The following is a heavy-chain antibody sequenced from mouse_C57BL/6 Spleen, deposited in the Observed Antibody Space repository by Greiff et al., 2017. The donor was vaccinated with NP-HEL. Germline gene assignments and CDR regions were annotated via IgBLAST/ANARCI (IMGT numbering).Heavy chain of an antibody. J-gene: IGHJ1*03. Sequence: QVQLQQSGAELVRPGASVKLSCKASGYTFTDYYINWVKQRPGQGLEWIARIYPGSGNTYYNEKFKGKATLTAEKSSSTAYMQLSSLTSEDSAVYFCAREGDGYYYWYFDVWGTGTTVTVSS. CDR3: AREGDGYYYWYFDV. V-gene: IGHV1-76*01. D-gene: IGHD2-3*01. CDR2: IYPGSGNT. CDR1: GYTFTDYY.